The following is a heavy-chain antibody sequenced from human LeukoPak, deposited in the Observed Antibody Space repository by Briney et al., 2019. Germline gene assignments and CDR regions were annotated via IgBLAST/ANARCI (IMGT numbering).Heavy chain of an antibody. D-gene: IGHD3-3*01. V-gene: IGHV4-4*02. Sequence: SETLSPTSDVSGGSVTSTNWWTWVRQPPGMGLEWIGEVHLDGRTNYNPSLKSRLIMSVDLPENHISLKPTSVTAADTAVYYCAREGGFYRPLDYSGQGTLVTVSS. CDR2: VHLDGRT. J-gene: IGHJ4*02. CDR1: GGSVTSTNW. CDR3: AREGGFYRPLDY.